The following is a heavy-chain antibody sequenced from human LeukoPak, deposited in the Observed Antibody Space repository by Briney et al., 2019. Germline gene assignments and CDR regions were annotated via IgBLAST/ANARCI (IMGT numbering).Heavy chain of an antibody. D-gene: IGHD3-16*02. V-gene: IGHV2-70*11. Sequence: QTLSLTCTFSGFSLSTSGMCVSWIRQPPGKALEWLARIDWDDDKYYSTSLKTRLTISKDTSKNQVVLTMTNMDPVDTAAYYCARILYDYVWGSYRFDYWGQGTLVTVSS. CDR1: GFSLSTSGMC. CDR2: IDWDDDK. CDR3: ARILYDYVWGSYRFDY. J-gene: IGHJ4*02.